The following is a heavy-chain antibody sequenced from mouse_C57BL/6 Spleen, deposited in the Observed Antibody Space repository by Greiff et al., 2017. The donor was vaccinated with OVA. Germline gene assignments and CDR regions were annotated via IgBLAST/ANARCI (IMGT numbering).Heavy chain of an antibody. J-gene: IGHJ2*01. CDR1: GYTFTDYY. D-gene: IGHD4-1*01. Sequence: VQLQQSGPELVKPGASVKISCKASGYTFTDYYMNWVKQSHGKSLEWIGDINPNNGGTSYNQKFKGKATLTVDKSSITSYMELRSLTSEDSAVYYCARREKLGYYFDYWGQGTTLTVSS. V-gene: IGHV1-26*01. CDR3: ARREKLGYYFDY. CDR2: INPNNGGT.